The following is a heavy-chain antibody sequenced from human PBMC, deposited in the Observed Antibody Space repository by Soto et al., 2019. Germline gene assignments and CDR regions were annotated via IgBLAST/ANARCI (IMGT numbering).Heavy chain of an antibody. CDR2: ISTTAGST. CDR1: GFTFNAYS. Sequence: DVQLLESGGSLVQPGGSLRLSCAASGFTFNAYSFSWVRQPPGRGLEWVSAISTTAGSTYYADSVKGRFTISRDNSQNTLYLQMNGLRAEDTAVYYCARPDGATYSFRHWGQGALVTVSS. D-gene: IGHD5-18*01. V-gene: IGHV3-23*01. J-gene: IGHJ4*02. CDR3: ARPDGATYSFRH.